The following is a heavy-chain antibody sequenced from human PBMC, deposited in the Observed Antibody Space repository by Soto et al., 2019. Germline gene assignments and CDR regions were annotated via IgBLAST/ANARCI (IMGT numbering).Heavy chain of an antibody. Sequence: GSSLCLSFAASGLTFGSQSAYWGRQAPGKGVEWVSYISSGSKTIFYADSVKGRFTVSRDNAKNSQYLQMNSLRDEDTAVYYCAREDFLGARSFDYWGQGTLVTVS. D-gene: IGHD1-26*01. CDR2: ISSGSKTI. CDR3: AREDFLGARSFDY. V-gene: IGHV3-48*02. J-gene: IGHJ4*02. CDR1: GLTFGSQS.